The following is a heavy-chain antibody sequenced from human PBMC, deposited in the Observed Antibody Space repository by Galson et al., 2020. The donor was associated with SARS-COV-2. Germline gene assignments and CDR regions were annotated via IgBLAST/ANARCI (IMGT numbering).Heavy chain of an antibody. Sequence: GESLKISCAASGFTFSSYSMNWVRQAPGKGLEWVSSSSSSSSYIYYADSVKGRFTISRDNAKNSLYLQMNSLRAEDTAVYYCARDPSIKAFFSAYYFDYWGQGTLVTVSS. CDR2: SSSSSSYI. J-gene: IGHJ4*02. CDR3: ARDPSIKAFFSAYYFDY. CDR1: GFTFSSYS. D-gene: IGHD3-16*01. V-gene: IGHV3-21*01.